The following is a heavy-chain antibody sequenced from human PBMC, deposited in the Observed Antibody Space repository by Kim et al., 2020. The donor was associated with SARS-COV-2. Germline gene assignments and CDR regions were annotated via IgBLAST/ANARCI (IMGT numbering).Heavy chain of an antibody. D-gene: IGHD6-19*01. CDR2: ISYDGTNK. Sequence: GGSLRLSCAASGFTFRNYALHWVRQAPGKGPEWVSVISYDGTNKYYADSVRGRFTISRDNSKDTLYLHMNSLRIDDTGLYYCATELARWLASGYFYGMDVRGQGAPGTVSS. V-gene: IGHV3-30-3*01. J-gene: IGHJ6*02. CDR3: ATELARWLASGYFYGMDV. CDR1: GFTFRNYA.